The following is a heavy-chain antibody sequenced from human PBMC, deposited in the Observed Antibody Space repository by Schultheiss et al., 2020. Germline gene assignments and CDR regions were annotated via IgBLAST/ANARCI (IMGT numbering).Heavy chain of an antibody. Sequence: SETLSLTCAVSGYSISSGYYWGWIRQPPGKGLEWIGYIYYSGSTNYNPSLKSRVTISVDTSKNQFSLKMSSVTAADTAVYYCASGAQLGSFDYWGQGALVTVSS. J-gene: IGHJ4*02. CDR1: GYSISSGYY. V-gene: IGHV4-38-2*01. D-gene: IGHD6-6*01. CDR3: ASGAQLGSFDY. CDR2: IYYSGST.